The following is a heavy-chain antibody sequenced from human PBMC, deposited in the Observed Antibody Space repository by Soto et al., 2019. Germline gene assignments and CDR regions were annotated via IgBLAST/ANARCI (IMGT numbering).Heavy chain of an antibody. D-gene: IGHD4-4*01. CDR1: GYTFTSYD. V-gene: IGHV1-8*01. J-gene: IGHJ6*03. CDR3: ARGYSNYANYYYYYMDV. CDR2: MNPNSGNT. Sequence: ASVKVSCKASGYTFTSYDINWVRQATGQGLEWMGWMNPNSGNTGYAQKFQGRVTMTRNTSISTAYMELSSLRSEDTAVYYCARGYSNYANYYYYYMDVWGKGTKVTVSS.